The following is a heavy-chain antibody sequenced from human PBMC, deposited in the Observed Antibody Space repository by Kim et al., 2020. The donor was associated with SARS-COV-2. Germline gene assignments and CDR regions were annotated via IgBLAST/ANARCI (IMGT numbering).Heavy chain of an antibody. V-gene: IGHV1-3*01. D-gene: IGHD2-2*01. CDR1: GYTFTDYA. CDR3: AREAAAPGPLYYYGMDV. J-gene: IGHJ6*02. Sequence: ASVKVSCKTSGYTFTDYAMHWVRQAPGQRLECMGWINAGNDNTRYSQKFQGRVTITRDTSASTVYMELSSLRSEDTAVYYCAREAAAPGPLYYYGMDVWGQGTTVTVSS. CDR2: INAGNDNT.